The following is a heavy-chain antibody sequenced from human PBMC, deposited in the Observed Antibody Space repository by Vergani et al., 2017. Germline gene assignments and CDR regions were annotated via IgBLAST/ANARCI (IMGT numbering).Heavy chain of an antibody. J-gene: IGHJ4*02. CDR1: GFTFSPYA. V-gene: IGHV3-30-3*01. CDR3: ARGFTSSSSTSLDY. CDR2: ISNDGSNK. D-gene: IGHD6-6*01. Sequence: VQLVESGGGVVQPGRSLRLSCAASGFTFSPYAMNWVRQGPGKGLEWVAVISNDGSNKFYADSVKGRITISRDNSRNTVYLEMNSLRVEDTALYYCARGFTSSSSTSLDYWGQGTLLTVSS.